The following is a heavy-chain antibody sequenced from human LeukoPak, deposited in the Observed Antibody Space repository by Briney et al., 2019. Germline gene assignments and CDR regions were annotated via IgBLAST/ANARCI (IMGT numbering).Heavy chain of an antibody. Sequence: ASVTVSCKSSGYTFTSYYMHWVRQPPAQGLEWMGIINPSGSSTSYPHKFQGRVTLTRDTSTSTVYMELRSLRSEDTAVYYCATGGYSYGPSDYYYYLDVWGKGTTVTVSS. CDR1: GYTFTSYY. CDR2: INPSGSST. CDR3: ATGGYSYGPSDYYYYLDV. D-gene: IGHD5-18*01. V-gene: IGHV1-46*01. J-gene: IGHJ6*03.